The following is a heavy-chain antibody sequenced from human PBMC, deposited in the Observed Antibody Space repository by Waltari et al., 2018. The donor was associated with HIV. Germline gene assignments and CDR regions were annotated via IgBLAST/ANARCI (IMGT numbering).Heavy chain of an antibody. CDR3: ASTVYRGDYYYYGMDV. V-gene: IGHV1-69*13. CDR1: GGTFSHYA. Sequence: QVQLVQSGAEVKKPGSSVQVSCKASGGTFSHYAISWVRQAPGQGLEWMGGIIPIFGSTNFAQNFQGRVTITADESTSTAYRELSSLRSEDTAVYYCASTVYRGDYYYYGMDVWGQGTTVTVSS. J-gene: IGHJ6*02. CDR2: IIPIFGST. D-gene: IGHD4-17*01.